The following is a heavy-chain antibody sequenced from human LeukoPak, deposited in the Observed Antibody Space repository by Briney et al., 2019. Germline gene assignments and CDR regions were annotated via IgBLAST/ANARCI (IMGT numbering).Heavy chain of an antibody. CDR3: ARDTVLWTFQFDY. Sequence: GGSLRLSCAASGFSFSNYGMHWVRQAPGKGLEWVAVISYDGSNKYYADSVKGRFTISRDNSKNTLYLQMNSLRAEDTAVYYCARDTVLWTFQFDYWGQGTLVTVSS. D-gene: IGHD3-16*01. J-gene: IGHJ4*02. CDR1: GFSFSNYG. CDR2: ISYDGSNK. V-gene: IGHV3-30*03.